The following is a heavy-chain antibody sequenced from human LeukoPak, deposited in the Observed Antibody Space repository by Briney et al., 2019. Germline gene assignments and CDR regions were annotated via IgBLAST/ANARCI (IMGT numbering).Heavy chain of an antibody. Sequence: GGSLRLSCAASGFTFSSYGMHWVRQAPGKGLEWVAFIRYDGSNKYYADSVKGRFTISRDNSKNTLYLQMNSLRAEDTAVYYCAKNYGSGSYYKQHCPDYWGQGTLVTVSS. CDR2: IRYDGSNK. J-gene: IGHJ4*02. CDR1: GFTFSSYG. CDR3: AKNYGSGSYYKQHCPDY. V-gene: IGHV3-30*02. D-gene: IGHD3-10*01.